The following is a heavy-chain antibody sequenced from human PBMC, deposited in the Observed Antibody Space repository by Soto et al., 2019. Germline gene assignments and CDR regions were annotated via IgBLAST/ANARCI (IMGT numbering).Heavy chain of an antibody. CDR3: ARDDSGFSGSHYIDYFNY. CDR1: GNTVPNYA. Sequence: ASVKVSCKASGNTVPNYAIHWVRQAPGQRLYWMGWINGGNGNTYYSYHFQGRVTFSRDTSSGTVYMQLSSLTSEDTAVYYFARDDSGFSGSHYIDYFNYWGQGALVTVSS. J-gene: IGHJ4*02. CDR2: INGGNGNT. V-gene: IGHV1-3*01. D-gene: IGHD1-26*01.